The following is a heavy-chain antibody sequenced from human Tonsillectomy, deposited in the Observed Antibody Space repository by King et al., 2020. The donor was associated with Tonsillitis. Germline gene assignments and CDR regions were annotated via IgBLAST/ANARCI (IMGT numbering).Heavy chain of an antibody. CDR1: GYTFSNYG. J-gene: IGHJ4*02. CDR3: ARVFSSASYLDY. V-gene: IGHV1-18*04. Sequence: VQLVQSGAEVKKPGASVKVSCKASGYTFSNYGISWVRQAPGQGLEWMGWIYTYNGETYYAQKFQGRVTMTTDTSTSTAYMELRSLRSDDTAVYYCARVFSSASYLDYWGQGTLVTVSS. D-gene: IGHD6-25*01. CDR2: IYTYNGET.